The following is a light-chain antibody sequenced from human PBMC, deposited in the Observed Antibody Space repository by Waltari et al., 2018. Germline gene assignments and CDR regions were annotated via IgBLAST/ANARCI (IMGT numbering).Light chain of an antibody. CDR2: GAS. CDR3: HQYTYSPA. J-gene: IGKJ1*01. V-gene: IGKV3-20*01. Sequence: EIVLTQSPGTLSLSPGERATLSCRASQSVNNDSLAWYQQKPGQGPRLLIYGASNRATGIPDRFSGSGSGTDFTLIISRLEPEDFAVYYCHQYTYSPAFGLGTKLEIK. CDR1: QSVNNDS.